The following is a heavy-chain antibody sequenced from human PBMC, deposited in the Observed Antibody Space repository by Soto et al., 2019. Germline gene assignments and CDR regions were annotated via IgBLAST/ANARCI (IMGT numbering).Heavy chain of an antibody. CDR1: GFPISSHDHY. D-gene: IGHD2-15*01. V-gene: IGHV4-31*03. Sequence: TLSLTCTVSGFPISSHDHYWSWIRQHPGKALEWIGSIYYNGNPYDNPSLKSRVTISVDTSKNQFSLKLSSVTAADTAVYYCARGPPSGCSGGSCYSWFDHWGQGTLVTVSS. CDR3: ARGPPSGCSGGSCYSWFDH. CDR2: IYYNGNP. J-gene: IGHJ5*02.